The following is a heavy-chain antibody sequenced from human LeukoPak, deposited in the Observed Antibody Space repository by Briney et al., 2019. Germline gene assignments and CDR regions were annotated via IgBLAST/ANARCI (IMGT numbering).Heavy chain of an antibody. CDR2: INHSGST. D-gene: IGHD2/OR15-2a*01. CDR3: ARGDPNFFPGNWFDP. Sequence: SSETLSLTCAVYGGSFSGYYWSWIRQPPGKGLEWIGEINHSGSTNYNPSLKSRVTISVDTSKNQFSLKLSSVTAADTAVYYCARGDPNFFPGNWFDPWGQGTLVTVSS. J-gene: IGHJ5*02. CDR1: GGSFSGYY. V-gene: IGHV4-34*01.